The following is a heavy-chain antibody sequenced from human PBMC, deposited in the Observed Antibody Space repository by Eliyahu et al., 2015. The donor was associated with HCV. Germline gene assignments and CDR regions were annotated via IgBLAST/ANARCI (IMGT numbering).Heavy chain of an antibody. Sequence: EVQLVESGGGLVQPGGSLRLSCAASGFTFSSYDMPWVRQATGKGLEWVSAIGTAGDTYYPGSVKGRFTISRENAKNSLYLQMNSLRAGDTAVYYCARGDSSGYIDYWGQGTLVTVSS. CDR1: GFTFSSYD. J-gene: IGHJ4*02. V-gene: IGHV3-13*01. CDR3: ARGDSSGYIDY. D-gene: IGHD3-22*01. CDR2: IGTAGDT.